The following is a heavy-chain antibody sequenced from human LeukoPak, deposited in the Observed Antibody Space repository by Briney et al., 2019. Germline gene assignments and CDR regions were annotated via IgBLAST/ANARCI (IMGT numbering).Heavy chain of an antibody. J-gene: IGHJ4*02. CDR2: IYYSGGT. D-gene: IGHD3-3*01. Sequence: SETLSLTCTVSGGSITDYYCSWVRQPPGKGLEWIGYIYYSGGTNYNPSLKRRVTISVDTSKNQFSLKLSSVTAADTAVYYCARLHDFWSGSSLVDYWGQGTLVTVSS. CDR3: ARLHDFWSGSSLVDY. V-gene: IGHV4-59*01. CDR1: GGSITDYY.